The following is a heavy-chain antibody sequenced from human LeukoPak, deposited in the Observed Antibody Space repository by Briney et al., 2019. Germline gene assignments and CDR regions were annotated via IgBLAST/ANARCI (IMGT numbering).Heavy chain of an antibody. V-gene: IGHV1-2*06. J-gene: IGHJ4*02. CDR2: INPNSGGT. D-gene: IGHD2-15*01. CDR3: AREAVVASTPDS. CDR1: GYTFTGYY. Sequence: ASVKVSCTASGYTFTGYYMHWVRQAPGQGLEWMGRINPNSGGTNYAQNFQGRVTMTRDTSITTAYMELIRLRSDDTAVYYCAREAVVASTPDSWGQGTLVTVSS.